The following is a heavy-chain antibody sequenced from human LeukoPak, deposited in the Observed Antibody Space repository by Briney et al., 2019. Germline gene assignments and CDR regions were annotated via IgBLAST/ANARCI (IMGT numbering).Heavy chain of an antibody. CDR1: GYTFTSYA. CDR2: INAANGNT. CDR3: ARKPYYCSSTSCYGYYYGMDV. V-gene: IGHV1-3*01. Sequence: GASVKVSCKASGYTFTSYAMHWVRQAPGQRLEWMGWINAANGNTKYSQKFQGRVTITRDTSASTAYMELSSLRSEDTAVYYCARKPYYCSSTSCYGYYYGMDVWGQGTTVTVSS. J-gene: IGHJ6*02. D-gene: IGHD2-2*01.